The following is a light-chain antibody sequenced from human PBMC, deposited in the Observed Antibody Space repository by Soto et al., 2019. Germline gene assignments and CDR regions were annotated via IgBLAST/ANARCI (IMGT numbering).Light chain of an antibody. CDR1: SSNIGAGYD. Sequence: QAVVTQPPSVSGAPGQRVTISCTGSSSNIGAGYDVHWYQQLPGTAPKLLIYGNNNRPSGVPDRFSGSKSGTSASLAITGLHAEDEADYYCQSYDSSLSGSVFGGGTKLTVL. CDR2: GNN. CDR3: QSYDSSLSGSV. V-gene: IGLV1-40*01. J-gene: IGLJ3*02.